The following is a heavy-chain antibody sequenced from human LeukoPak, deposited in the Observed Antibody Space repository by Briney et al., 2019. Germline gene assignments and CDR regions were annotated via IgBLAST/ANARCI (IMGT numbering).Heavy chain of an antibody. J-gene: IGHJ4*02. CDR3: AREGWLQYPLDY. V-gene: IGHV1-2*04. CDR1: GYTFTGYY. Sequence: ASVNVSCKASGYTFTGYYMHWVRQAPGQGLEWMGWINPNSGGTNYAQKFQGWVTMTRDTSISTAYMELSSLRSEDTAVYYCAREGWLQYPLDYWGQGTLVTVSS. CDR2: INPNSGGT. D-gene: IGHD5-24*01.